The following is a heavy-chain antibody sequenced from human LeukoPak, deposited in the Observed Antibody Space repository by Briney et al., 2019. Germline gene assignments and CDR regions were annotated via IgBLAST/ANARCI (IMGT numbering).Heavy chain of an antibody. CDR3: AKRPSDYGDYVSYFDY. CDR2: ISDDGRRK. J-gene: IGHJ4*02. Sequence: GGSLRLSCAASGFSFISYGMHWVRQAPGKGLEWVEVISDDGRRKDYADSVKGRFTISRDNSKDTLYLQMSSLRAEDTAVYYCAKRPSDYGDYVSYFDYWGQGTLVTVSS. D-gene: IGHD4-17*01. V-gene: IGHV3-30*18. CDR1: GFSFISYG.